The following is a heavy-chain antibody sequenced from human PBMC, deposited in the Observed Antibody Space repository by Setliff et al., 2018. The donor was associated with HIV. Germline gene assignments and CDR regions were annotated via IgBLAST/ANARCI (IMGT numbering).Heavy chain of an antibody. CDR3: ASLDGSESPYIYYYYMDV. V-gene: IGHV4-39*01. CDR1: GGSISTSRYY. Sequence: TSELSLTCTVSGGSISTSRYYWGWIRQPPGKGLEWIGSINYRGNTYYNPSLKSRAAISVDTSKNQISLKLSSVTAADTAVYYCASLDGSESPYIYYYYMDVWGKGTAVTVSS. D-gene: IGHD3-10*01. J-gene: IGHJ6*03. CDR2: INYRGNT.